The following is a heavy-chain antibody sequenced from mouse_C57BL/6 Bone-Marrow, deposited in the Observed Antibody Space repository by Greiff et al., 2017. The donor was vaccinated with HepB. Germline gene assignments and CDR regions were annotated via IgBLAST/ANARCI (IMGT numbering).Heavy chain of an antibody. CDR3: ASKGYYYGSSYWYFDV. Sequence: QVQLKQPGTELVKPGASVKLSCKASGYTFTSYWMHWVKQRPGQGLEWIGNINPSNGGTNYNEKFKSKATLTVDKSSSTAYMQLSSLTSEDSAVYYCASKGYYYGSSYWYFDVWGTGTTVTVSS. D-gene: IGHD1-1*01. J-gene: IGHJ1*03. CDR1: GYTFTSYW. CDR2: INPSNGGT. V-gene: IGHV1-53*01.